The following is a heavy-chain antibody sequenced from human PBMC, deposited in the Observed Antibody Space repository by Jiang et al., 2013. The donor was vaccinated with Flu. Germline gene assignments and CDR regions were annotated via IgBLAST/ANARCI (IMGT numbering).Heavy chain of an antibody. CDR3: ARGRTANYYGMDV. J-gene: IGHJ6*02. Sequence: SRVTISVDTSKNQFSLKLSSVTAADTAVYYCARGRTANYYGMDVWGQGTTVTVSS. V-gene: IGHV4-39*01.